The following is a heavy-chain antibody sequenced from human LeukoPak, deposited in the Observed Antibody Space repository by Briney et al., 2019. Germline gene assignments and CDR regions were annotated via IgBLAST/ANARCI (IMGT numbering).Heavy chain of an antibody. CDR2: ISSSSSYI. V-gene: IGHV3-21*01. D-gene: IGHD6-13*01. Sequence: PGGSLRLSCAASGFTVSSNCMSWVRQAPGKGLEWVSSISSSSSYIYYADSVKGRFTISRDNAKNSLYLQMNSLRAEDTAVYYCARDGRGIAAAGIDYWGQGTLVTVSS. J-gene: IGHJ4*02. CDR3: ARDGRGIAAAGIDY. CDR1: GFTVSSNC.